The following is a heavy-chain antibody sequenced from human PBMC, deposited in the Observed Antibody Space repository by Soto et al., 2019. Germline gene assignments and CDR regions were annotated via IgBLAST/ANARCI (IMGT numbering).Heavy chain of an antibody. V-gene: IGHV3-73*01. Sequence: EVQLVESGGGLVQPGGSLKLSCAASGFTFSDSAMHWVRQASGKGLEWVGRIRSKANNYATEYAASVKGRFTISRDDSKNTAYLQMNSLKTEDTAVYYCTRHLIDYWAREPWSPSPQ. CDR3: TRHLIDY. CDR2: IRSKANNYAT. CDR1: GFTFSDSA. J-gene: IGHJ4*02.